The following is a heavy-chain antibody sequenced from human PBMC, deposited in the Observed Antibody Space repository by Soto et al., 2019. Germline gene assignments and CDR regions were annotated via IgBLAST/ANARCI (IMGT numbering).Heavy chain of an antibody. V-gene: IGHV4-61*01. CDR2: IYYSGST. J-gene: IGHJ6*02. Sequence: LSLTCTVSGGSVSSGSYYWSWIRQPPGKGLEWIGYIYYSGSTNYNPSLKSRVTISVDTSKNQFSLKLSSVTAADTAVYYCARVNGKYCTNGVCYYYGMDVWGQGTTVTVSS. CDR3: ARVNGKYCTNGVCYYYGMDV. D-gene: IGHD2-8*01. CDR1: GGSVSSGSYY.